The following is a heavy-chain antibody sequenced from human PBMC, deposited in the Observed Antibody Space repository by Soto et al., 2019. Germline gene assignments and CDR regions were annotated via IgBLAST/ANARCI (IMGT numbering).Heavy chain of an antibody. CDR2: ISYDGTNK. Sequence: QDQLVESGGDVVQPGRSLRLSCAASGFTFSDYAMHWVRQAPGKGLEWVAAISYDGTNKYYADSVKGRFTISRDDSKSTLYLQMNSLRADDTAVYYCARAPTGLDVWGQGTTVTVSS. CDR1: GFTFSDYA. CDR3: ARAPTGLDV. V-gene: IGHV3-30-3*01. J-gene: IGHJ6*02.